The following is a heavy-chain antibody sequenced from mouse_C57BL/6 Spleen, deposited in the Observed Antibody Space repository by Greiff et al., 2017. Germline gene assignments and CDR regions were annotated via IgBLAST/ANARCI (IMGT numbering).Heavy chain of an antibody. CDR2: IDPENGDT. J-gene: IGHJ3*01. CDR3: TTPGDGAY. V-gene: IGHV14-4*01. CDR1: GFNIKDDY. Sequence: EVQRVESGAELVRPWASVKLSCTASGFNIKDDYMHWVKQRPEQGLEWIGWIDPENGDTEYASKFQGKATITADTSSNTAYLQLSSLTSEDTAVYYCTTPGDGAYWGQGTLVTVSA. D-gene: IGHD2-3*01.